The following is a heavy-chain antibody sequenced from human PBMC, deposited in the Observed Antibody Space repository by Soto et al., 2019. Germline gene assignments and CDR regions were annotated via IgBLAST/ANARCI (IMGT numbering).Heavy chain of an antibody. J-gene: IGHJ4*02. CDR1: GYTFTNYG. CDR2: VSAYNRNT. Sequence: QVQLVQSGVEVKKPGASVKFSCQASGYTFTNYGITWLRQAPGQGLEWMGWVSAYNRNTNYAQRFQDRVTMTTDTSTRTAYMELRNLKSDDTAIYFCARERQYEPLLYWGQGTLVTVSS. D-gene: IGHD2-2*01. V-gene: IGHV1-18*01. CDR3: ARERQYEPLLY.